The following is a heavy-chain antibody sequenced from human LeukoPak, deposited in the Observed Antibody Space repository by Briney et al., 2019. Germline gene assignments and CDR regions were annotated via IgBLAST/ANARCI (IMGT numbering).Heavy chain of an antibody. CDR2: IYYSGST. CDR3: ARGPPTPYCSSTSCYSDY. Sequence: PSQTLSLTCTVSGGSISSGDYYWSWIRQPPGKGLEWIGYIYYSGSTYYNPSLKSRVVISIDRSKNQFSLNLSSVTAADTAVYYRARGPPTPYCSSTSCYSDYWGQGTLVTVSS. D-gene: IGHD2-2*02. V-gene: IGHV4-30-4*01. J-gene: IGHJ4*02. CDR1: GGSISSGDYY.